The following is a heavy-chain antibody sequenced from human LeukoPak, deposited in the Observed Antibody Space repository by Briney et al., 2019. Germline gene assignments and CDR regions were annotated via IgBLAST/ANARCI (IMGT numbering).Heavy chain of an antibody. CDR3: ARSGYSYGYYGAFDI. D-gene: IGHD5-18*01. CDR2: INHSGST. V-gene: IGHV4-34*01. J-gene: IGHJ3*02. CDR1: GGSFSGYY. Sequence: SETLSLTCAVYGGSFSGYYWSWIRQPPGKGLEWIGEINHSGSTNYNPSLKSRVTISVDTSKNQFSLKLSSVTAADTAVYYCARSGYSYGYYGAFDIWGQRTMVTVSS.